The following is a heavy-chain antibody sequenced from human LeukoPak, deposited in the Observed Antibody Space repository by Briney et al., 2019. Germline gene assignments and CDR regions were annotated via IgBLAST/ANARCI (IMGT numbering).Heavy chain of an antibody. J-gene: IGHJ4*02. Sequence: ASVKVSCKASGYTFTSYGISWVRQAPGQGLEWMGWISAYNGKTNYAQKLQGRVTMTTDTSTSTAYMELRSLRSDDTAVYYCARTPQRGYSGYPLIYYFDYWGQGTLVTVSS. D-gene: IGHD5-12*01. CDR2: ISAYNGKT. V-gene: IGHV1-18*01. CDR1: GYTFTSYG. CDR3: ARTPQRGYSGYPLIYYFDY.